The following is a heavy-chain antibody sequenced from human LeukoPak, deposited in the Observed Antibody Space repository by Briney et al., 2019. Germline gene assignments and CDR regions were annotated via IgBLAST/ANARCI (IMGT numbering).Heavy chain of an antibody. Sequence: PGGSLRLSCAASGVTLINYGMSWVRRAPGKGLEWVSGISGSGGSTYYADSVKGRFTISRDNSKNTLYLQMNSLRAEDTAVYYCAKGHSAHGTGFDCWGQGTLVAVSS. D-gene: IGHD1-14*01. CDR2: ISGSGGST. CDR1: GVTLINYG. V-gene: IGHV3-23*01. J-gene: IGHJ4*02. CDR3: AKGHSAHGTGFDC.